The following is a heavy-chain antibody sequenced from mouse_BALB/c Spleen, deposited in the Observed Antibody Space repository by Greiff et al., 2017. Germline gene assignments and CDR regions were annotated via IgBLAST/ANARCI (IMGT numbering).Heavy chain of an antibody. D-gene: IGHD2-1*01. CDR2: IYPYNGGT. CDR3: ARSGYYGNYGAY. J-gene: IGHJ3*01. Sequence: EVQLQQSGPELVKPGASVKISCKASGYTFTDYNMHWVKQSHGKSLEWIGYIYPYNGGTGYNQKFKSKATLTVDNSSSTAYMELRSLTSEDSAVYYCARSGYYGNYGAYWGQGTLVTVSA. V-gene: IGHV1S29*02. CDR1: GYTFTDYN.